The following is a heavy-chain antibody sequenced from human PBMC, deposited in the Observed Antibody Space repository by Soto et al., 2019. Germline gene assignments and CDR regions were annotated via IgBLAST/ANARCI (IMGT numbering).Heavy chain of an antibody. CDR2: IIPIFGTA. CDR1: GGTFSSSA. Sequence: QVQLVQSGAEVKKPGSSVKVSCKASGGTFSSSAISWVRQAPGQGLEWMGGIIPIFGTANYAQKFQGRVTITADESTSTAYMELSSLRSEDTAVYYCARGGADIVGDTTSWYPDYWGQGTLVTVSS. J-gene: IGHJ4*02. CDR3: ARGGADIVGDTTSWYPDY. D-gene: IGHD1-26*01. V-gene: IGHV1-69*01.